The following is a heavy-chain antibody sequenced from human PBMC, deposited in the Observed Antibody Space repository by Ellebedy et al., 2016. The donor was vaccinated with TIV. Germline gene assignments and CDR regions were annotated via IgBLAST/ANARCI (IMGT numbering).Heavy chain of an antibody. CDR2: ISAYNGNT. CDR3: ARGRRKVYPYYYYYMDV. V-gene: IGHV1-18*01. Sequence: ASVKVSCKASGYTFTSYDINWVRQATGQGLEWMGWISAYNGNTNYAQKLQGRVTMTTDTSTSTAYMELRSLRSDDTAVYYCARGRRKVYPYYYYYMDVWGKGTTVTVSS. D-gene: IGHD1-14*01. J-gene: IGHJ6*03. CDR1: GYTFTSYD.